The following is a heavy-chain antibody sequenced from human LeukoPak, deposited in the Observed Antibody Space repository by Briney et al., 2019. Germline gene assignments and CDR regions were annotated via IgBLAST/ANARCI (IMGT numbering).Heavy chain of an antibody. CDR2: IYPVDSDT. D-gene: IGHD5/OR15-5a*01. CDR3: ARHRVYGAFDAFDI. J-gene: IGHJ3*02. CDR1: GYSFTSYW. V-gene: IGHV5-51*01. Sequence: GESRKISCKGSGYSFTSYWSGWVRQMPGKGLEWMGIIYPVDSDTRYRPSFQGQVTMSADKSISTAYLQWSSLKASDTAMYYCARHRVYGAFDAFDIWGQGTMVTVSS.